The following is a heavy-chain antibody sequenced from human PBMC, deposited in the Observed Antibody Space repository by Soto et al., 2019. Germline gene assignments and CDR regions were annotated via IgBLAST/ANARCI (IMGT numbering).Heavy chain of an antibody. V-gene: IGHV3-23*01. J-gene: IGHJ4*02. Sequence: PGGSLRLSCAASGFTFSSYALSWVRQAPGKGLEWVSAISSSGGSTFYADSVEGRFTISRDNSKNMLLLQMNSLRVEDTAIYYCAKDRGCRSASCHFFDYWGQGTLVTVSS. D-gene: IGHD2-2*01. CDR1: GFTFSSYA. CDR2: ISSSGGST. CDR3: AKDRGCRSASCHFFDY.